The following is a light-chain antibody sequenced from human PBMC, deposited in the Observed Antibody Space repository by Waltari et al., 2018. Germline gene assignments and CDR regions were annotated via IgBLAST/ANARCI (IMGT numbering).Light chain of an antibody. Sequence: DIVMTQSPLSLPVTPGEPASISCRSSQSLLHSDGYNYLDWYLQRQGQSPQLLIYLGSNRASGVPDRFNGSGSGTDFTLKISRVEAEDVGVYYCMQALQTPTFGQGTKVEI. CDR1: QSLLHSDGYNY. CDR2: LGS. J-gene: IGKJ1*01. V-gene: IGKV2-28*01. CDR3: MQALQTPT.